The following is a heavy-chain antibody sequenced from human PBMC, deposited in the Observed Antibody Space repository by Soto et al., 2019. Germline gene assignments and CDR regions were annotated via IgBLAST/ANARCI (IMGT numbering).Heavy chain of an antibody. V-gene: IGHV5-51*01. CDR1: GYTFSNFW. CDR2: IYPGDSET. D-gene: IGHD5-12*01. J-gene: IGHJ6*02. CDR3: ARHGGDGYNYHYYYYGMDV. Sequence: PGESLKISCQCSGYTFSNFWIAWVRQLPGKGLEYMGIIYPGDSETRYSPSFHGKVTISADRSIGTAYLQWSSLKASDTAMYYCARHGGDGYNYHYYYYGMDVWGQGTTVTVSS.